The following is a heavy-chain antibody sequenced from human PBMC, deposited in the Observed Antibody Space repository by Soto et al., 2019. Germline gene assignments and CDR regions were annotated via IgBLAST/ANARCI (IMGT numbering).Heavy chain of an antibody. CDR2: INPSGGST. CDR3: ARDLVVPAAMLRHLDY. J-gene: IGHJ4*02. CDR1: GYTFTSYY. V-gene: IGHV1-46*03. D-gene: IGHD2-2*01. Sequence: ASVKVSCKASGYTFTSYYMHWVRQAPGQGLEWMGLINPSGGSTSYAQKFQGRVSMTRDTSTSTVYMELSSLRSEDTAVYFCARDLVVPAAMLRHLDYWGQETLVTVSS.